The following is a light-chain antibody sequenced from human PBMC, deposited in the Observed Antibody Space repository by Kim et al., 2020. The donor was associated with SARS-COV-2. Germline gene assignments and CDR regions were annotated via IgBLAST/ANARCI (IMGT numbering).Light chain of an antibody. Sequence: QPVLTQSPSASASLGASVKLTCTLSSDHSSYAIAWHQQQPEKGPRYLVKVNSDGSHIKGDGIPDRFSGSSSGAERYLTISSLQSEDEADYYCQTWGPGIRVFGGGTQLTVL. J-gene: IGLJ3*02. CDR3: QTWGPGIRV. CDR2: VNSDGSH. V-gene: IGLV4-69*01. CDR1: SDHSSYA.